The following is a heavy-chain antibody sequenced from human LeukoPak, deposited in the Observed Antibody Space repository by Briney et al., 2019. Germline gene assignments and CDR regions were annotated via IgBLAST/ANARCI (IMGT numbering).Heavy chain of an antibody. Sequence: GGSLRLSCAASGFTFSSYGMHWVRQAPGKGLEWVAVISYDGSNKYYADSVKGRFTISRDNSKNTLYLRMNSLRAEDTAVYYCAKDFRPITIFGVVSWYYGMDVWGQGTTVTVSS. D-gene: IGHD3-3*01. V-gene: IGHV3-30*18. CDR3: AKDFRPITIFGVVSWYYGMDV. CDR1: GFTFSSYG. J-gene: IGHJ6*02. CDR2: ISYDGSNK.